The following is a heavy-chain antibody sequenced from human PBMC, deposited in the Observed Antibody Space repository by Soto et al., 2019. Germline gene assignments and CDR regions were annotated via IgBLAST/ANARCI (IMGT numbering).Heavy chain of an antibody. J-gene: IGHJ5*02. Sequence: QVQLVQSGAEVKKPGASVKVSCKASGYTFTSYGISWVRQAPGQGLEWMGWISAYNGNTNYAQKLQGRVTMTTDTSTXTAYMELRSLRSDDTAVYYCAWTGSYYPSHNWFDPWGQGTLVTVSS. D-gene: IGHD3-10*01. CDR2: ISAYNGNT. V-gene: IGHV1-18*01. CDR3: AWTGSYYPSHNWFDP. CDR1: GYTFTSYG.